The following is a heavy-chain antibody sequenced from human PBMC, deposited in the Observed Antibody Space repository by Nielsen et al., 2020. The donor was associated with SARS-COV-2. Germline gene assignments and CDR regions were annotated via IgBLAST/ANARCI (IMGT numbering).Heavy chain of an antibody. D-gene: IGHD6-19*01. Sequence: GESLKISCAASGFTFSSYSMNWVRQAPGKGLEWVSSISSSSSYIYYADSVKGRFTISRDNAENSLSLQMNSLRAEDTAVYYCARESVTGTDAFDIWGQGTVVTVSS. J-gene: IGHJ3*02. CDR1: GFTFSSYS. CDR2: ISSSSSYI. CDR3: ARESVTGTDAFDI. V-gene: IGHV3-21*01.